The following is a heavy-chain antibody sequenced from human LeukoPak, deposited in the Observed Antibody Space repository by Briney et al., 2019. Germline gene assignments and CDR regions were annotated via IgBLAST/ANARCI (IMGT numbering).Heavy chain of an antibody. V-gene: IGHV3-30*04. D-gene: IGHD3-10*01. CDR3: AKDPITMVRGVSNNWFDP. J-gene: IGHJ5*02. CDR1: GFTFSSYA. Sequence: GRSLRLSCAASGFTFSSYAMHWVRQAPGKGLEWVAVISYDGSNKYYADSVKGRFTISRDNSKNTLYLQMNSLRAEDTAVYYCAKDPITMVRGVSNNWFDPWGQGTLVTVSS. CDR2: ISYDGSNK.